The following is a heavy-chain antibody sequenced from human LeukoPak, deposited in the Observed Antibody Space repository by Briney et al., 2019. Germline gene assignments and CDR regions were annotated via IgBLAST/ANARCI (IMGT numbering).Heavy chain of an antibody. Sequence: ASVKVSCKASGYTCTSYDINWVRQATVQWLDWMGWMNPNSGNTGYAQKFQGRVTITRNTSISTAYMELSSLRSEDTAVYYCARGRGYYYYMDVWGKGTTVTVSS. J-gene: IGHJ6*03. CDR3: ARGRGYYYYMDV. CDR2: MNPNSGNT. V-gene: IGHV1-8*03. CDR1: GYTCTSYD.